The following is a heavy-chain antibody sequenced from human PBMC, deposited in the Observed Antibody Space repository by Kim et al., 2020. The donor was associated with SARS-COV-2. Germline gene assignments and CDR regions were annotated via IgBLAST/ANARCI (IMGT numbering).Heavy chain of an antibody. CDR1: GFTFSSYA. V-gene: IGHV3-23*01. J-gene: IGHJ6*02. CDR2: ISGSGGST. Sequence: GGSLRLSCAASGFTFSSYAMSWVRQAPGKGLEWVSAISGSGGSTYYADSVKGRFTISRDNSKNTLYLQMNSLRAEDTAVYYCAKALPVIRFQNFRHYYGMDVWGQGTTVTVSS. D-gene: IGHD3-3*01. CDR3: AKALPVIRFQNFRHYYGMDV.